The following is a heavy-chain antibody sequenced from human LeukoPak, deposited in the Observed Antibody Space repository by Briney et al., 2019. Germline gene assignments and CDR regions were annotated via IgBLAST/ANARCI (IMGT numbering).Heavy chain of an antibody. D-gene: IGHD6-6*01. CDR3: ARDSSSVTTDY. J-gene: IGHJ4*02. V-gene: IGHV3-53*01. Sequence: QPGGSLRLSCAASGFTVSSNYMTWVRQAPGKGLEWVSVIYSGGSTYYADSVKGRFTISRDNSKNTLYLQMNNLRAEDTAVYYCARDSSSVTTDYWGQGTLVTVSS. CDR2: IYSGGST. CDR1: GFTVSSNY.